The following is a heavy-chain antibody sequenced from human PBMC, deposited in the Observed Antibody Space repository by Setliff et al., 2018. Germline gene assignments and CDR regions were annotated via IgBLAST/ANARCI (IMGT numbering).Heavy chain of an antibody. J-gene: IGHJ3*02. Sequence: ASVKVSCKASGYTFTGYYMHWVRQAPGQGLEWMGIINPSGGSTSYAQKFQGRVTMTRDTSTSTVYMELSSLRSEDTAVYYCAREATMVRGIITYDAFDIWGQGTMVTVSS. V-gene: IGHV1-46*01. CDR3: AREATMVRGIITYDAFDI. CDR2: INPSGGST. D-gene: IGHD3-10*01. CDR1: GYTFTGYY.